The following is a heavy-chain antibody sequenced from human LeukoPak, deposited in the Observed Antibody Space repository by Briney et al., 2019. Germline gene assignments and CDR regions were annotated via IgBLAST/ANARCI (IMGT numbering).Heavy chain of an antibody. D-gene: IGHD2-15*01. CDR2: ISGSGGGT. CDR1: GFTFSIYG. J-gene: IGHJ4*02. V-gene: IGHV3-23*01. Sequence: GGTLRLSCAASGFTFSIYGMTWVRQAPGKGLEWVSGISGSGGGTFYADSVKGRFTISRDNSKNTLYLQMNSLRAEDTAVYYCARAELGYYFDYWGQGTLVTVSS. CDR3: ARAELGYYFDY.